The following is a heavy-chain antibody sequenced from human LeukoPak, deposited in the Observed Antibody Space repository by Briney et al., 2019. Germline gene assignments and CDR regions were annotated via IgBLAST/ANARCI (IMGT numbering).Heavy chain of an antibody. CDR1: GFTFSSYA. D-gene: IGHD2-2*01. CDR2: TGSNGGST. V-gene: IGHV3-64D*09. CDR3: VKGYCSSTSCYGDY. Sequence: GGSLRLSCAASGFTFSSYAMHWVRQAPGKGLEYVSATGSNGGSTYYADSVKGRFTISRDNSKNTLYLQMSSLRAEDTAVYYCVKGYCSSTSCYGDYWGQGALVTVSS. J-gene: IGHJ4*02.